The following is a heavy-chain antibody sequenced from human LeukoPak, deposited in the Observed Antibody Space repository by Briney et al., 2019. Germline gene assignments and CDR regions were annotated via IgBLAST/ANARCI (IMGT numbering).Heavy chain of an antibody. J-gene: IGHJ4*02. V-gene: IGHV3-64*01. CDR3: AREVGPY. CDR2: ISTTGGRT. Sequence: GGSLRLSCAASGFTISGYAMHWVRQAPGKGLEYVSAISTTGGRTYYVNSVRGRFTISRDNSKNTLYLQMGSLRTEDTAVYYCAREVGPYWGRGTLVTVSS. CDR1: GFTISGYA. D-gene: IGHD2-15*01.